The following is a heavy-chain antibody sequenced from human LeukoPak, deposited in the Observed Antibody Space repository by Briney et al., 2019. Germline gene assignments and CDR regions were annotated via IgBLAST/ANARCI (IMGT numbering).Heavy chain of an antibody. CDR2: IKQDGSEK. D-gene: IGHD2-15*01. CDR3: ARSGYCSGGSCYRVYYYGMDV. V-gene: IGHV3-7*01. J-gene: IGHJ6*02. CDR1: GFTVSSNY. Sequence: GGSLRLSCAASGFTVSSNYMSWVRQAPGKGLEWVANIKQDGSEKYYVDSVKGRFTISRDNAKNSLYLQMNSLRAEDTAVYYCARSGYCSGGSCYRVYYYGMDVWGQGTTVTVSS.